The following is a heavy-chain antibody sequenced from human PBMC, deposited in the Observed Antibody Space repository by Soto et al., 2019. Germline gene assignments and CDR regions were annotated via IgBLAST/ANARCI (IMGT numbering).Heavy chain of an antibody. CDR2: ISVSGSDS. V-gene: IGHV3-23*01. CDR3: AKVQSEGYNNYYGMDG. CDR1: GFTFSTYA. Sequence: GGSLRLSCAASGFTFSTYALSWVRQAPGKGLEWVSTISVSGSDSYYADSVKGRFTISRDNSRDTLYLEMNSLRAEDTAIYYCAKVQSEGYNNYYGMDGWGQGTTVTVSS. J-gene: IGHJ6*02.